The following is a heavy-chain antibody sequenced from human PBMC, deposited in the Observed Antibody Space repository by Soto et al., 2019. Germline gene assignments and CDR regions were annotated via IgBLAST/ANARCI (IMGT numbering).Heavy chain of an antibody. CDR1: GGSITSSDSH. CDR3: APLSVSLSGPYGIHV. CDR2: MLYSGLT. J-gene: IGHJ6*02. D-gene: IGHD2-15*01. V-gene: IGHV4-39*01. Sequence: PSETLSLTCTVSGGSITSSDSHWAWIRQPPGKGLEWIGSMLYSGLTYYNPSLKSRVTLSVDTSKNQFSVRLNSVTASDTAVYYCAPLSVSLSGPYGIHVWGQGTTVTVSS.